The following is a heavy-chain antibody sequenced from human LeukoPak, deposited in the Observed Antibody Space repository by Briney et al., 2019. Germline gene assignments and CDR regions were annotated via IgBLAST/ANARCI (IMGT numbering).Heavy chain of an antibody. CDR1: GGSFRGYY. V-gene: IGHV4-34*01. D-gene: IGHD2-15*01. CDR2: IHDSGST. J-gene: IGHJ5*02. CDR3: ARYMVAATSNWFDP. Sequence: SETLSLTCAVYGGSFRGYYWIWIRQPPGKGLEWIGEIHDSGSTNYNPSLHSRGTFSLDASTNHFSLKLSSVTAADTAVYYCARYMVAATSNWFDPWGQGTLVTVSS.